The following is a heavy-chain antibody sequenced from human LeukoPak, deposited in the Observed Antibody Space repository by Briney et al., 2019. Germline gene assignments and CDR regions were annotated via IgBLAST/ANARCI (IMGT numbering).Heavy chain of an antibody. CDR3: AKSTIAARIAAAGFDY. CDR2: ISGSGGTT. CDR1: GFTFSSYA. V-gene: IGHV3-23*01. D-gene: IGHD6-13*01. Sequence: PGGSLRLSCAASGFTFSSYAMSWVRQAPGKGLEWVSAISGSGGTTYYADSVKGRFTISRDNSKNTLYLQMNSLRAEDTAVYCCAKSTIAARIAAAGFDYWGQGTLVTVSS. J-gene: IGHJ4*02.